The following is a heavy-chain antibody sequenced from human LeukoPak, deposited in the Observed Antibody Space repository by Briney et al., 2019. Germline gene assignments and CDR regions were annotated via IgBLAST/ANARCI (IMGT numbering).Heavy chain of an antibody. Sequence: ASVKVSCKASGYTFTSYYMHWVRQAPGQGLEWMGIINPSGGSTSYAQKFQGRVTMTRDTSTSTVYMELSSLRSEDTAVYYCARDIRIAAAYNWFDPWGQGTLVTVSS. V-gene: IGHV1-46*01. CDR1: GYTFTSYY. CDR2: INPSGGST. D-gene: IGHD6-13*01. CDR3: ARDIRIAAAYNWFDP. J-gene: IGHJ5*02.